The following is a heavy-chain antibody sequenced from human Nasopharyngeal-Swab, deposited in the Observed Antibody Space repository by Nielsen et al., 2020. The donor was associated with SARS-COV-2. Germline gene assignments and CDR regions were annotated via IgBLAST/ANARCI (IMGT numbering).Heavy chain of an antibody. CDR1: GFTFSSYW. CDR3: ARAGLSSWHFDY. Sequence: GESLKISCAASGFTFSSYWMSWVRQAPGKGLEWVANIKQDGSEKYYVDSVKGRFTISRDNAKNSLYLQMNSLRAEDTAVYYCARAGLSSWHFDYWDQGTLVTVSS. V-gene: IGHV3-7*01. D-gene: IGHD6-13*01. CDR2: IKQDGSEK. J-gene: IGHJ4*02.